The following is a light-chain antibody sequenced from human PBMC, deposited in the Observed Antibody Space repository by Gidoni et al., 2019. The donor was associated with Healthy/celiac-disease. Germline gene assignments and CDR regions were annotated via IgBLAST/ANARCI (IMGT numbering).Light chain of an antibody. CDR2: AAS. CDR3: QQYYSYPFT. CDR1: QGISSY. Sequence: AIRMTQSPSSFPASTGDRVTITCRASQGISSYLAWYQQRPGNAPKLLIYAASTLQSGVPSRFSGSGSGTDFTLTISCLQSEDFATYYCQQYYSYPFTFGPGTKVDIK. V-gene: IGKV1-8*01. J-gene: IGKJ3*01.